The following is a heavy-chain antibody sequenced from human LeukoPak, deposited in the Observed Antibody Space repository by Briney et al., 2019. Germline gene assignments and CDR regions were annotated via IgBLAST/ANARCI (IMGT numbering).Heavy chain of an antibody. CDR3: ARGRKWGESGFDY. CDR2: TYYRSKWYN. Sequence: SQTLSLTCAISGDSVSTNSAAWNWIRQTPSRGLEWLGRTYYRSKWYNDYAVSVKSRITVNPDTSKNQFSLQLKSVTPEDTAMYYCARGRKWGESGFDYWGQGTLATVSS. J-gene: IGHJ4*02. D-gene: IGHD1-26*01. CDR1: GDSVSTNSAA. V-gene: IGHV6-1*01.